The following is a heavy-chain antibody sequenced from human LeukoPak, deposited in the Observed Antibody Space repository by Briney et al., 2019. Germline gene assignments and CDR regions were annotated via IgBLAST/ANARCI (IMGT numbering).Heavy chain of an antibody. D-gene: IGHD4-11*01. V-gene: IGHV4-30-2*01. Sequence: SETLSLTCAVFGGSISSGGYSWSWIRQPPGKGLGWIGYIFQSGITYYNPSLKSRVTISVDTSKKQFSLKLSSVTAADTAVYYCARIDYRDYYYGMDVWGQGTTVTVSS. CDR2: IFQSGIT. CDR1: GGSISSGGYS. CDR3: ARIDYRDYYYGMDV. J-gene: IGHJ6*02.